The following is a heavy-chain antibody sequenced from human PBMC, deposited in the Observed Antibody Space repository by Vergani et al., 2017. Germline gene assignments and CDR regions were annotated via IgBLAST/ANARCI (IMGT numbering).Heavy chain of an antibody. Sequence: QVQLVESGGGVVQPGRSLRLSCAASGFTFSSYGMHWVRQAPGKGLEWVAVIWYDGSNKYYAESVKGRFTISRDNSKNTLYLQMNSLRAEDTAVYYCARVSTNGKIDYWGQGTLVTVSS. CDR3: ARVSTNGKIDY. V-gene: IGHV3-33*01. J-gene: IGHJ4*02. D-gene: IGHD2-8*01. CDR2: IWYDGSNK. CDR1: GFTFSSYG.